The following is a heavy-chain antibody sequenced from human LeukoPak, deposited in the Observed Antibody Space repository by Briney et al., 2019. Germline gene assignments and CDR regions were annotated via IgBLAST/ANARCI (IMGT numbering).Heavy chain of an antibody. CDR1: GYTFTNYD. V-gene: IGHV1-8*01. CDR2: MNPNSGNT. Sequence: GASVKVSCKASGYTFTNYDINWVRQATGQGLEWMGWMNPNSGNTGYTQKFQGRVTMTTDTSTSTAYMELRSLRSDDTAVYYCAREFGSSWYAGNWFDPWGQGTLVTVSS. CDR3: AREFGSSWYAGNWFDP. D-gene: IGHD6-13*01. J-gene: IGHJ5*02.